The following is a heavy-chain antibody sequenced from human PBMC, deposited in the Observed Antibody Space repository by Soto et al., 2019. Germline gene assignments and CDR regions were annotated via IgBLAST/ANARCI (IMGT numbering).Heavy chain of an antibody. Sequence: QVQLVQSGAEEKKPGASVKVSCKASGYTFTDYIMHWVRQAPGQTLEWMGWINAGNANTKYSQKFQGRVTFTRDTSASTAYMELSSLRSEDTAVYFCARPQRCGGGSCYSNWYFDLWGRGTLVTVSS. CDR2: INAGNANT. CDR3: ARPQRCGGGSCYSNWYFDL. CDR1: GYTFTDYI. D-gene: IGHD2-15*01. J-gene: IGHJ2*01. V-gene: IGHV1-3*05.